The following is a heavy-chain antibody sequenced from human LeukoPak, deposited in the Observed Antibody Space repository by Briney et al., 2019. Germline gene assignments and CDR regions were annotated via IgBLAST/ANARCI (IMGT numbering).Heavy chain of an antibody. V-gene: IGHV3-66*01. D-gene: IGHD3-22*01. J-gene: IGHJ4*02. Sequence: PGGSLRLSCAASGFTVSSNYMSWVRQAPGKGLGWVSVIYSGGGTDYADSVKGRFSISRDNSKNTLYLQMNSLRAEDTAVYYCARGSPPRRNYDSRGYYSYYFDYWGQGTLVTVSS. CDR2: IYSGGGT. CDR3: ARGSPPRRNYDSRGYYSYYFDY. CDR1: GFTVSSNY.